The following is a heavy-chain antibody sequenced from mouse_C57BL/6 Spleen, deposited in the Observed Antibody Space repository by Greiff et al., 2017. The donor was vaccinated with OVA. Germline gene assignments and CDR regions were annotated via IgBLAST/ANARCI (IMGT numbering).Heavy chain of an antibody. J-gene: IGHJ2*01. V-gene: IGHV1-82*01. CDR2: IYPGDGDT. CDR1: GYAFSSSW. Sequence: VQLQQSGPELVKPGASVKISCKASGYAFSSSWMNWVKQRPGTGLEWIGRIYPGDGDTNYNGKFKGKATLTADKSSSTAYMQLSRLTSEYSAVYFCAREPYYSNYFDYWGQGTTLTVSS. D-gene: IGHD2-5*01. CDR3: AREPYYSNYFDY.